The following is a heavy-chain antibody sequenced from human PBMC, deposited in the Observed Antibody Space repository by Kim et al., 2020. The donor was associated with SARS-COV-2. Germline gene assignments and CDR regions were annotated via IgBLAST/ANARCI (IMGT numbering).Heavy chain of an antibody. D-gene: IGHD2-2*01. CDR1: GFTFSSYS. CDR3: ARDSRYCSSTSCYDGMDV. J-gene: IGHJ6*02. CDR2: ISSSSSYI. V-gene: IGHV3-21*04. Sequence: GGSLRLSCAASGFTFSSYSMNWVRQAPGKGLEWVSSISSSSSYIYYADSVKGRFTISRDNAKNSLYLQMNSLRAEDTAVYYCARDSRYCSSTSCYDGMDVWGQGTTVTVSS.